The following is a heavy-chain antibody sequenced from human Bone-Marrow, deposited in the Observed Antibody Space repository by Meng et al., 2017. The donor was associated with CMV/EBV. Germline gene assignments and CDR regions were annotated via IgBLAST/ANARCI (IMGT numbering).Heavy chain of an antibody. Sequence: ASVKVSCKTSGYMFIGYYILWLRQAPGQGLEWMGWINPNNGDTKYSQNFQGRVTLTRDTSISTAYRELSSLRSGDTAVYYCARDQGLHWFDPWGQGTLVTVSS. CDR3: ARDQGLHWFDP. J-gene: IGHJ5*02. V-gene: IGHV1-2*02. D-gene: IGHD3-16*01. CDR2: INPNNGDT. CDR1: GYMFIGYY.